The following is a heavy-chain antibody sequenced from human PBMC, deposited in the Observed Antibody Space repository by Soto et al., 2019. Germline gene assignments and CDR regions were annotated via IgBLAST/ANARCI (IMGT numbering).Heavy chain of an antibody. CDR2: IYYSGST. J-gene: IGHJ3*02. D-gene: IGHD3-16*02. Sequence: SETLSLTCTVSGGSISSSIYYWGWIRQPPGKGLEWFGSIYYSGSTSYNPSLKSRVTISVDTSKNQFSLKLSSVTAADTAVYYCARSTSKSGWAYVWGSYRYTRDAFDIWGQGTMVT. V-gene: IGHV4-39*01. CDR1: GGSISSSIYY. CDR3: ARSTSKSGWAYVWGSYRYTRDAFDI.